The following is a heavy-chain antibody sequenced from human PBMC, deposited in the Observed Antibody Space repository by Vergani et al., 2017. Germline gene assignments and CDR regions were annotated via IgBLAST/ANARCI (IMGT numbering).Heavy chain of an antibody. CDR1: GGSISSYY. V-gene: IGHV4-4*07. CDR2: VYTTGST. D-gene: IGHD1-14*01. CDR3: ARAXGRTSSYFYYYMDI. J-gene: IGHJ6*03. Sequence: QVQLQESGPGLVKPSETLALTCTVSGGSISSYYWSWIRQPAGKGLEWIRRVYTTGSTNYNPSLKSRVTMSVDTSKNHFSLKLSSVTAADTAVYFCARAXGRTSSYFYYYMDIWGKGTTVTVSS.